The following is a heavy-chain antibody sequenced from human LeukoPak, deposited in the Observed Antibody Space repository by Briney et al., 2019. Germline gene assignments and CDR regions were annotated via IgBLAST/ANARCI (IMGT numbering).Heavy chain of an antibody. D-gene: IGHD1-7*01. J-gene: IGHJ3*02. CDR3: ARLPFSAGTTDHDAFDI. CDR1: GYSFTSYW. Sequence: GESLKISCKGSGYSFTSYWIGWVRQMPGKGLEWMGIIYPGDSDTRYSPSFQGQVTISADKSISTAYLQWSSLKASDTAMYYCARLPFSAGTTDHDAFDIWGQGTMVTVSS. CDR2: IYPGDSDT. V-gene: IGHV5-51*01.